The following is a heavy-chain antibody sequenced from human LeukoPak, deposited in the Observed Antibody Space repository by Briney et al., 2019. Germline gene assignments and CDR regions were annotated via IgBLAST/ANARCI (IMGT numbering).Heavy chain of an antibody. V-gene: IGHV3-23*01. D-gene: IGHD2-2*01. CDR2: ISGNSGST. J-gene: IGHJ4*02. CDR3: AKEAFAVVPAAKSDY. CDR1: GFTFSSYA. Sequence: GGSLRLSCAASGFTFSSYAMSWARQAPGKGLEWVSAISGNSGSTYYADSVKGRFTISRDNSKNTLYLRMNSLRAEDTAVYYCAKEAFAVVPAAKSDYWGQGTLVTVSP.